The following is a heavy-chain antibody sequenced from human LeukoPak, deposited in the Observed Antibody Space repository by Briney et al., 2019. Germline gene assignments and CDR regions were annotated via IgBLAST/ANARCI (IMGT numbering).Heavy chain of an antibody. J-gene: IGHJ4*02. CDR2: ISAYDGNT. V-gene: IGHV1-18*01. Sequence: ASVKVSCKASGYTFTSYGISWVRQAPGQGLEWMGWISAYDGNTNYAQKLQGRVTMTTDTSTSTAYMELRSLRSDDTAVYYCARAWGYYDSSGYPKPDYWGQGTLVTVSS. D-gene: IGHD3-22*01. CDR3: ARAWGYYDSSGYPKPDY. CDR1: GYTFTSYG.